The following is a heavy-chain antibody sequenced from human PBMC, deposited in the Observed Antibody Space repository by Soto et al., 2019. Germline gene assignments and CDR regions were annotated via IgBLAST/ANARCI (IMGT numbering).Heavy chain of an antibody. CDR1: GFTVSSNY. CDR2: IYSGGST. J-gene: IGHJ6*02. Sequence: EVQLVESGGGLVQPGGSLRLSCAASGFTVSSNYMSWVRQAPGKGLEWVSVIYSGGSTYYADSVKGRFTISRDNSKNTLYLQMNSLRAEDTAVYYCARDCSGGSCYSGYYYYYGMDVWGQGTTVTVSS. CDR3: ARDCSGGSCYSGYYYYYGMDV. V-gene: IGHV3-66*01. D-gene: IGHD2-15*01.